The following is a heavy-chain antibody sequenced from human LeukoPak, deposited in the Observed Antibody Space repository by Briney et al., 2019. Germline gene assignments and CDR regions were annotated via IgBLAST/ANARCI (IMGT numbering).Heavy chain of an antibody. D-gene: IGHD3-22*01. CDR3: AGDRYIAYYDSSGYYYDY. Sequence: PGGSLRLSCIGSGFTFGDYAMSWVRQAPGKGLEWVANIKQDGSEKYYVVSVKGRFTNSRDNAKNSLYLQMNSLRAEDTAVYYCAGDRYIAYYDSSGYYYDYWGQGTLVTVSS. CDR2: IKQDGSEK. CDR1: GFTFGDYA. J-gene: IGHJ4*02. V-gene: IGHV3-7*01.